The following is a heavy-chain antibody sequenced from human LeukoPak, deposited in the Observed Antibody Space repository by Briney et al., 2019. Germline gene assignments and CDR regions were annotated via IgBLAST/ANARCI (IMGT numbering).Heavy chain of an antibody. V-gene: IGHV4-4*02. CDR2: IYHSGST. J-gene: IGHJ3*02. CDR1: GGSISSSNW. Sequence: SETLSLTCAVSGGSISSSNWWSWVRQPPGKGLEWIGEIYHSGSTNYNPSLKSRVTISVDTSKNQFSLKLSSVTAADTAVYYCARNDYDSSGYYSSDAFDIWGQGTMVTVSS. D-gene: IGHD3-22*01. CDR3: ARNDYDSSGYYSSDAFDI.